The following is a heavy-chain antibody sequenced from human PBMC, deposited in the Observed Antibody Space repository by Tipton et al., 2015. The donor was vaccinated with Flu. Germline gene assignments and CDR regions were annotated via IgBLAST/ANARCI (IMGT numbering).Heavy chain of an antibody. D-gene: IGHD3-10*02. V-gene: IGHV4-59*05. CDR2: IFYGGNT. CDR1: GGSVNTYF. Sequence: TLSLTCTVSGGSVNTYFWSWIRQPPGMGLEWIGGIFYGGNTYYNPSLKSRVTISVDTSKSQFSLMLRSVTAADTAVYYCARLSYYDVDLKNFYFDHWGQGALVTVSS. CDR3: ARLSYYDVDLKNFYFDH. J-gene: IGHJ4*02.